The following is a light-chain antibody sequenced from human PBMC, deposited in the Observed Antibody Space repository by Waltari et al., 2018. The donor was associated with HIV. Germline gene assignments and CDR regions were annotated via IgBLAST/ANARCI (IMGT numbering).Light chain of an antibody. J-gene: IGLJ2*01. Sequence: SYVLTQPPSVSVAPGQTARITCWGNNIGSKGVHWYQQKAGQAPVLVVFDNDDRPSGIPERFSGSDSGNTATLTISRVEAGDEADYYCQVWDPSSKHVVFGGGTKVTVL. CDR1: NIGSKG. CDR2: DND. CDR3: QVWDPSSKHVV. V-gene: IGLV3-21*02.